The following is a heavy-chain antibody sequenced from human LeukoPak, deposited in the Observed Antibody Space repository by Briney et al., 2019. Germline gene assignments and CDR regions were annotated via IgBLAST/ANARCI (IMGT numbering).Heavy chain of an antibody. CDR1: GYTFTGYY. Sequence: ASVKVSCKASGYTFTGYYMHRVRQAPGQGLEWMGWINPNSGGTNYAQKFQGRVTMTRDTSISTAYMELSRLRSDDTAVYYCARGGGTSCLLGYCSGGSRYWGQGTLVTVSS. J-gene: IGHJ4*02. V-gene: IGHV1-2*02. CDR3: ARGGGTSCLLGYCSGGSRY. CDR2: INPNSGGT. D-gene: IGHD2-15*01.